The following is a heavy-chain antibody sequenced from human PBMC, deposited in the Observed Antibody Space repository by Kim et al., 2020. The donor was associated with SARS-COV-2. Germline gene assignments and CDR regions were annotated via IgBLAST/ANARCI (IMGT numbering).Heavy chain of an antibody. CDR2: IYYSGST. V-gene: IGHV4-61*01. Sequence: SETLSLTCTVSGGSVSSGSYYWSWIRQPPGKGLEWIWYIYYSGSTNYNPSLKSRVTISVDTSKNQFSLKLSSVTAADTAVYYCASFIVVVPAAISWYGMDVWGQGATVTVSS. CDR1: GGSVSSGSYY. D-gene: IGHD2-2*01. CDR3: ASFIVVVPAAISWYGMDV. J-gene: IGHJ6*02.